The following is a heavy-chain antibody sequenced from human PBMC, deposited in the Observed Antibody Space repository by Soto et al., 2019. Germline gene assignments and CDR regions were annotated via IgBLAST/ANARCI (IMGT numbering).Heavy chain of an antibody. Sequence: QVQLVESGGGVVQPGRSLRLSCAASGFTFSSYAMHWVRQAPGKGLEWVAVISYDGSNKYYADSVKGRFTISRDNSKNTLYLQMNSLSAEDKAVYYCARDGGYYDILTGYPSDYWGQGTLVTVSS. CDR3: ARDGGYYDILTGYPSDY. CDR2: ISYDGSNK. CDR1: GFTFSSYA. V-gene: IGHV3-30-3*01. D-gene: IGHD3-9*01. J-gene: IGHJ4*02.